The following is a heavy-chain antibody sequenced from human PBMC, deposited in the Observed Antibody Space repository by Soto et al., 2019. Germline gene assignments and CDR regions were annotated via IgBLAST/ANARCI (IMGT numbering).Heavy chain of an antibody. CDR1: GDVFRSYG. CDR2: IIPISGTT. V-gene: IGHV1-69*13. D-gene: IGHD2-8*01. CDR3: ARVRCFNGLCHTADYGMDV. J-gene: IGHJ6*02. Sequence: SVKVSCKASGDVFRSYGINWVRQAPGQGLEWMGGIIPISGTTNYAQKFQGRVAITADESTDTVYMELSRLRSEDMAVYFCARVRCFNGLCHTADYGMDVWGQGTTVTVSS.